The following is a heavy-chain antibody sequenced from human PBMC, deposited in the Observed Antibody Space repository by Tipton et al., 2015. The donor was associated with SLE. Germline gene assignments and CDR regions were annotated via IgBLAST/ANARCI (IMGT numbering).Heavy chain of an antibody. J-gene: IGHJ6*03. CDR2: IYYSGST. D-gene: IGHD3-16*01. Sequence: LRLSCAASGFSFSSYTMNWVRQPPGKGLEWIGSIYYSGSTNYNPSLKSRVTISVDTSKNQFSLKLSSVTAADTAVYYCARVGVTLYYYYMDVWGKGTTVTVSS. V-gene: IGHV4-59*01. CDR3: ARVGVTLYYYYMDV. CDR1: GFSFSSYT.